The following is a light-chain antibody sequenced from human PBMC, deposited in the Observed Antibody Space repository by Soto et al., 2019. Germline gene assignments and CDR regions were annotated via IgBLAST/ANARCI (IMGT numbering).Light chain of an antibody. Sequence: QSALTQPASVSGSPGQSITISCTGTSSDVGGYNYVSWYQQHPGKAPKVMIYDVSNRPSGFSNRFSGSKSGNTASLTISGLLAEDEADYYCSSYTSSSTVIFGGGTQLTVL. CDR3: SSYTSSSTVI. V-gene: IGLV2-14*01. CDR2: DVS. CDR1: SSDVGGYNY. J-gene: IGLJ2*01.